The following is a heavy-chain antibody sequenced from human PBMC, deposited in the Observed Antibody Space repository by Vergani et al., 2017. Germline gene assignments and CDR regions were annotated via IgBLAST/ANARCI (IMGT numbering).Heavy chain of an antibody. V-gene: IGHV4-34*01. CDR2: INHSGST. D-gene: IGHD3-10*01. Sequence: VQLLESGGGLVQPGGSLRLSCAASGFTFSSYAMSWIRQPPGKGLEWIGEINHSGSTNYNPSLKSRVTISVDTSKNQFSLKLSSVTAADTAVYYCARVELHAVDIWGQGTMVTVSS. CDR1: GFTFSSYA. CDR3: ARVELHAVDI. J-gene: IGHJ3*02.